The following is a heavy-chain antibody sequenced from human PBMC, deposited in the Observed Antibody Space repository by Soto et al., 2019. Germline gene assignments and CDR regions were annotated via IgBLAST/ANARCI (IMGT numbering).Heavy chain of an antibody. D-gene: IGHD1-7*01. J-gene: IGHJ5*02. CDR1: GYTFTSYG. CDR3: ARVVFGRGNWNYVAPDP. Sequence: ASVKVSCKASGYTFTSYGISWVRQAPGQGLEWMGWISAYNGNTNYAQKLQGRVTMTKDTSTSTAYMELRSLRSDDTAVYYCARVVFGRGNWNYVAPDPWGQGTLVTVSS. V-gene: IGHV1-18*01. CDR2: ISAYNGNT.